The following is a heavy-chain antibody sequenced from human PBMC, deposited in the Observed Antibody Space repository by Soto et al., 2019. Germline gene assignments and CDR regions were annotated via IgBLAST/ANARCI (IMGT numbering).Heavy chain of an antibody. CDR1: GYTFTTYW. CDR3: ASHGVRHGMDV. D-gene: IGHD3-10*01. CDR2: IGPSDSET. J-gene: IGHJ6*02. V-gene: IGHV5-10-1*01. Sequence: VESLKISCCTSGYTFTTYWITWVRQMPGKGLEWVGRIGPSDSETNYSPSFRGHVTFTVDKSISTAYLQWSSLKASDTAMYYWASHGVRHGMDVWGQGTTVTVSS.